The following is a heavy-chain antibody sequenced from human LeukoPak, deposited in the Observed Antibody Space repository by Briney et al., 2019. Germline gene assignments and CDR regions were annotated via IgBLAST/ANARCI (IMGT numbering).Heavy chain of an antibody. CDR2: IYYSGST. Sequence: NPSETLSLTCTVSGGSISSSSYYWGWIRQPPGKGLEWIGSIYYSGSTYYNPSLKSRVTISVDTSKNQFSLKLSSVTAADTAVYYCARFGGYSSSPPYWGQGTLVTVSS. D-gene: IGHD6-13*01. CDR1: GGSISSSSYY. V-gene: IGHV4-39*01. J-gene: IGHJ4*02. CDR3: ARFGGYSSSPPY.